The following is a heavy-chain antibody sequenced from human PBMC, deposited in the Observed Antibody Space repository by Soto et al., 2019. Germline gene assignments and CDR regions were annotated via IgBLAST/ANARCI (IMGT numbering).Heavy chain of an antibody. CDR1: GGSISSSTYY. D-gene: IGHD2-2*01. J-gene: IGHJ3*02. CDR3: ARSLGFCISTSCYPDAFDI. Sequence: SETLSLTCTVSGGSISSSTYYWGWIRQPPGKGLEWIGTIYYSRSTYFNPSLKSRVTISVDTSKNQFSLKLSSVTAADTAVYYCARSLGFCISTSCYPDAFDIWGQGTMVS. CDR2: IYYSRST. V-gene: IGHV4-39*01.